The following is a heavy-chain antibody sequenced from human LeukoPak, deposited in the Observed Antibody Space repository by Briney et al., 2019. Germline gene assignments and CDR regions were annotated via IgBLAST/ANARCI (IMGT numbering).Heavy chain of an antibody. Sequence: ASVKVSCKPSGYTFSSYGISWVRQAPGQGLEWMGWIRVYNGDTNYAQKFKGRVTMTTDTSTNTAYMELRSLGSDDTAVYYCARGGSRVTTINILDYWGQGALVTVSS. CDR2: IRVYNGDT. CDR3: ARGGSRVTTINILDY. CDR1: GYTFSSYG. V-gene: IGHV1-18*01. D-gene: IGHD5-24*01. J-gene: IGHJ4*02.